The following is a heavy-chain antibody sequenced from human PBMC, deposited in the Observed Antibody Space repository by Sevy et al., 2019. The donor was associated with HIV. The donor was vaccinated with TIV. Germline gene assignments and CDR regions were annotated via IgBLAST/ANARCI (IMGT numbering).Heavy chain of an antibody. CDR1: GYTFTSYD. V-gene: IGHV1-8*01. CDR3: ARQGEPNSSGYYNPGAFDI. CDR2: MNPNSGNT. Sequence: ASVKVSCKASGYTFTSYDINWVRQATGQGLEWMGWMNPNSGNTGYAQKFQGRVTMTRNTSISTAYMELSSLRSEDTAVYYCARQGEPNSSGYYNPGAFDIWGQGTMVTVSS. J-gene: IGHJ3*02. D-gene: IGHD3-22*01.